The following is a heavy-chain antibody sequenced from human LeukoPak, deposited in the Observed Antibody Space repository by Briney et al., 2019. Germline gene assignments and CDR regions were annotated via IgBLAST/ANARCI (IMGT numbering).Heavy chain of an antibody. CDR3: AKGAAAGKVDWFDL. CDR2: ITGYGAT. CDR1: GFTFSNFA. D-gene: IGHD6-13*01. V-gene: IGHV3-23*01. Sequence: GGSLRLSCAASGFTFSNFAMMWGRQAPGTGLQWVSTITGYGATFYAESVRRRFTIFRDTSMNTLFLQMSSLEAEDTAVYHCAKGAAAGKVDWFDLWGQGTLDTVSS. J-gene: IGHJ5*02.